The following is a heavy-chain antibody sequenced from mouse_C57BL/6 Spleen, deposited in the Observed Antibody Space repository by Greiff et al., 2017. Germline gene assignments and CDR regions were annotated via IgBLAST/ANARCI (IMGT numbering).Heavy chain of an antibody. V-gene: IGHV1-64*01. CDR3: ARRGWDDDDPGFAY. J-gene: IGHJ3*01. CDR2: IHPNSGST. Sequence: QVQLLQPGAELVKPGASVKLSCKASGYTFTSYWMHWVKQRPGQGLEWIGMIHPNSGSTNYNEKFKSKATLTVDNSSSTAYMQLSSLTSEDSAVYDCARRGWDDDDPGFAYWGQGTLVTVSA. CDR1: GYTFTSYW. D-gene: IGHD2-4*01.